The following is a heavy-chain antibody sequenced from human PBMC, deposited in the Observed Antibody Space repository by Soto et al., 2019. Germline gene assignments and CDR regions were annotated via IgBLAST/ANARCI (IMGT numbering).Heavy chain of an antibody. CDR1: GFTFTDYW. CDR3: ARGARGYYYMDV. V-gene: IGHV3-74*01. D-gene: IGHD3-10*01. CDR2: VKYDVSST. Sequence: EVQLVESGGGLVQPGGSLRLSCAASGFTFTDYWMHWVRQVPGEGLMWVSRVKYDVSSTNYADSVKGRFTISRDNAKNTLYLQMNSLRNEDTAVYFCARGARGYYYMDVWGKGTTVTVSS. J-gene: IGHJ6*03.